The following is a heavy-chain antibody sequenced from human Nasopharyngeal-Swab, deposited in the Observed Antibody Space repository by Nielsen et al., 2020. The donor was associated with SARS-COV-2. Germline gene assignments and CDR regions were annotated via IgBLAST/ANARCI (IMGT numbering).Heavy chain of an antibody. J-gene: IGHJ4*02. D-gene: IGHD6-19*01. CDR3: AAVSSSGWYEIDY. V-gene: IGHV3-48*04. CDR2: ISSTSTI. Sequence: GGSLRLPCAASGFTFSSYSLNWVRQALGKGLEWVSYISSTSTIYHADSVKGRFTISRDNAKNSLYLQMNSLRAEDTAVYYCAAVSSSGWYEIDYWGQGTLVTVST. CDR1: GFTFSSYS.